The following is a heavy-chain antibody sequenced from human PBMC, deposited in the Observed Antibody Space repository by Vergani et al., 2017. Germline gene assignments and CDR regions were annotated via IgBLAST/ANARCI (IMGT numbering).Heavy chain of an antibody. CDR2: MSGPGLST. CDR3: VKEKIDLGSYFFDS. Sequence: EVHLLESGGGLVQSGGSLRLSCSAFGFTFSNSVVSWVPPAPGRGLAWVSSMSGPGLSTYYADSVKGRFSISRDNSKNTVFLQMHSLKAEDTAIYYCVKEKIDLGSYFFDSWGHGILVTVSS. D-gene: IGHD2/OR15-2a*01. J-gene: IGHJ4*01. CDR1: GFTFSNSV. V-gene: IGHV3-23*01.